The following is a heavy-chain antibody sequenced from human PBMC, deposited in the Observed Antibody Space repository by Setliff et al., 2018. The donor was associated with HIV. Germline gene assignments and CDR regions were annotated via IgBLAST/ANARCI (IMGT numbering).Heavy chain of an antibody. CDR3: ARGMMYATTSKFDF. J-gene: IGHJ4*02. CDR2: IYCSGTT. D-gene: IGHD2-8*01. Sequence: SETLSLTCVVSGYSITSGYYWGWIRQPPGRGLEWIAMIYCSGTTYYNTSLKSRVTISLDGPKNQFSLKLSSVTAADTAVYYCARGMMYATTSKFDFWGQGTLVTVSS. V-gene: IGHV4-38-2*01. CDR1: GYSITSGYY.